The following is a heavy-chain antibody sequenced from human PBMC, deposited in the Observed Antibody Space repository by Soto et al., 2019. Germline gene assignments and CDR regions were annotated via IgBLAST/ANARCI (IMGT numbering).Heavy chain of an antibody. Sequence: PGGSLRLSCAVSGFRFSGYSMNWVRQAPGKGLEWVSISSGNGYIYYADSVRGRSTVSRDNAKSSLYLQMNSLRAEDTAVYYCATQMDYNILTGYRPFDYWGQGTQVTVSS. J-gene: IGHJ4*02. CDR1: GFRFSGYS. V-gene: IGHV3-21*01. D-gene: IGHD3-9*01. CDR3: ATQMDYNILTGYRPFDY. CDR2: SSGNGYI.